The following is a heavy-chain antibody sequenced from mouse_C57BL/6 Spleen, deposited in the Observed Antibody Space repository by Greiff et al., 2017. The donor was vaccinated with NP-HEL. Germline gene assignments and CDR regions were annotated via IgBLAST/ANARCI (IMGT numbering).Heavy chain of an antibody. J-gene: IGHJ1*03. D-gene: IGHD2-5*01. Sequence: EVQLQESEGGLVQPGSSMKLSCTASGFTFSDYYMAWVRQVPEKGLEWVANINYDGSSTYYLDSLKSRFIISRDNAKNILYLQMSSLKAEDTATYYCARDKKSNYGSWYFDVWGTGTTVTVSS. V-gene: IGHV5-16*01. CDR1: GFTFSDYY. CDR3: ARDKKSNYGSWYFDV. CDR2: INYDGSST.